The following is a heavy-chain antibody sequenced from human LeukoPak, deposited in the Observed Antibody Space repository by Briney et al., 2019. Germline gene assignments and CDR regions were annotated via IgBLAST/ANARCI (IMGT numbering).Heavy chain of an antibody. V-gene: IGHV4-34*01. J-gene: IGHJ4*02. D-gene: IGHD3-10*01. CDR3: ARLWRITMVRGVIHYFDY. Sequence: PSETLSLTCAVYGGSFSGYYWSWIRQPPGKGLEWIGEINHSRSTNYNPSLKSRVTISVDTSKNQFSLKLSSVTAADTAVYYCARLWRITMVRGVIHYFDYWGREPWSPSPQ. CDR1: GGSFSGYY. CDR2: INHSRST.